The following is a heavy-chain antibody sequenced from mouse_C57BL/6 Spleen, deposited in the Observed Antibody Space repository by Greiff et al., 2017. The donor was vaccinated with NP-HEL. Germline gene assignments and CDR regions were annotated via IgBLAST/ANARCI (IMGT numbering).Heavy chain of an antibody. V-gene: IGHV5-4*01. CDR3: AATTTVETPSFAY. J-gene: IGHJ3*01. Sequence: EVQVVESGGGLVKPGGSLKLSCAASGFTFSSYAMSWVRQTPEKRLEWVATISDGGSYTYYPDNVKGRFTISRDNAKNNLYLQMSHRKSEDTAMYYCAATTTVETPSFAYWGQGTLVTVSA. D-gene: IGHD1-1*01. CDR1: GFTFSSYA. CDR2: ISDGGSYT.